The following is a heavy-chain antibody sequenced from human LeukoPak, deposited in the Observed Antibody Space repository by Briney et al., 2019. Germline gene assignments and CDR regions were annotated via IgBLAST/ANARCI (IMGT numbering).Heavy chain of an antibody. CDR3: ARQSSGWYRPVDY. J-gene: IGHJ4*02. D-gene: IGHD6-19*01. Sequence: GEPLNISCKGSGYSFTSYWIGWVRQMPGKGLEWLGIFFPGDSDTRYSPSFQGEVTISADKPISTAYLQWSSRKASDTAMYYCARQSSGWYRPVDYWGQGTLVTASS. V-gene: IGHV5-51*01. CDR1: GYSFTSYW. CDR2: FFPGDSDT.